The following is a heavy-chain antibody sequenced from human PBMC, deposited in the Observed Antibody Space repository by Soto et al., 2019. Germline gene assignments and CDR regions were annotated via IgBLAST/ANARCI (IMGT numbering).Heavy chain of an antibody. Sequence: ASVKVSCKASGGTFSSYAISWVRQAPGQGLEWMGIINPSGGSTSYAQKFQGRVTMTRDTSTSTVYMELSSLRSEDTAVYYCARTRIAARPYDAFDIWGQGTMVTVSS. V-gene: IGHV1-46*01. CDR2: INPSGGST. J-gene: IGHJ3*02. CDR3: ARTRIAARPYDAFDI. CDR1: GGTFSSYA. D-gene: IGHD6-6*01.